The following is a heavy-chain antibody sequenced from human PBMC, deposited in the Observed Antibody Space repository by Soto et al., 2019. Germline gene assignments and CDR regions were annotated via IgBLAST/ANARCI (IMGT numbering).Heavy chain of an antibody. D-gene: IGHD1-1*01. J-gene: IGHJ4*02. V-gene: IGHV1-18*01. CDR3: ARDPEDLYGATAGPESASFDY. CDR2: ISAYSGVT. CDR1: GYTFSSYG. Sequence: ASVKVSCKSSGYTFSSYGVSWVRQAPGQGLEWLGWISAYSGVTNFAQKFQGRVTLTTDTPTSTVYMEMRSLTSDDTAVYYCARDPEDLYGATAGPESASFDYWGQGTLVTVSS.